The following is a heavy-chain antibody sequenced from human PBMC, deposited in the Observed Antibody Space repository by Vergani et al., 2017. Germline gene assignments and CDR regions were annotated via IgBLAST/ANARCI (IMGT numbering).Heavy chain of an antibody. CDR3: ARGHYSGYDWVGVFDY. V-gene: IGHV4-59*01. CDR2: IYYSGST. CDR1: GGSISSYY. D-gene: IGHD5-12*01. J-gene: IGHJ4*02. Sequence: QVQLQESGPGLVKPSETLSLTCTVSGGSISSYYWSWIRQPPGKGLEWIGYIYYSGSTNYNPSLKRRVTISVDTSKNQFSLKLSSVTAADTAVYYCARGHYSGYDWVGVFDYWGQGTLVTVSS.